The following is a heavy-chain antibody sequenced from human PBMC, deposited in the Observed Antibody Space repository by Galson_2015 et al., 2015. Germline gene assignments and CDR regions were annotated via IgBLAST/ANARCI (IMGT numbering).Heavy chain of an antibody. V-gene: IGHV3-30*16. CDR1: GFTFSTYA. J-gene: IGHJ4*02. CDR2: ISYDGNNK. CDR3: ARKNWDGDYPDY. D-gene: IGHD4-17*01. Sequence: SLRLSCAASGFTFSTYALHWVRQAPGKGLEWVTLISYDGNNKYYADSVKGRFTISRDNSKNTLYLQMNSLRPEDTALYYCARKNWDGDYPDYWGQGTLVTVSS.